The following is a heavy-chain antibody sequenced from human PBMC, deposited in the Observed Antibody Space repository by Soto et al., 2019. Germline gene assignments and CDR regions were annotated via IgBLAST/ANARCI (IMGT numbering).Heavy chain of an antibody. CDR3: ARATGTNGWLDP. D-gene: IGHD1-1*01. V-gene: IGHV1-8*01. Sequence: QVQLVQSGAEVKKPGASVKVSCKASGYTFSSYDINWVRQATGQGLKWMGWMNPDSGNTSYAQKFRGRVTMTRNTAISTAYMDLSSLRSEDTAVYYCARATGTNGWLDPWGQGTLVTVSS. CDR1: GYTFSSYD. CDR2: MNPDSGNT. J-gene: IGHJ5*02.